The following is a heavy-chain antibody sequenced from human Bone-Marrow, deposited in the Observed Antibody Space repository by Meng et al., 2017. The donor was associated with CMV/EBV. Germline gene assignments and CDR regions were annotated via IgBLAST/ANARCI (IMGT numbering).Heavy chain of an antibody. J-gene: IGHJ5*02. CDR1: GGSISSYY. CDR2: IYYSGST. D-gene: IGHD2-2*02. V-gene: IGHV4-59*01. Sequence: SETLSLTCTVSGGSISSYYWSWIRQPPGKGLEWIGYIYYSGSTNYHPSLKSRVTISVDTSKNQFSLKLSSVTAADTAVYYCARDQRGHSSSNSCHIQRPLWFDPWGQGTLVTVSS. CDR3: ARDQRGHSSSNSCHIQRPLWFDP.